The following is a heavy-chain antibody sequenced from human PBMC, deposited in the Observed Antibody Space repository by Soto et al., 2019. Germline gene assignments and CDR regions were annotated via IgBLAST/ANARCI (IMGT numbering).Heavy chain of an antibody. CDR3: AKDLAPVNYDSSGYLDY. D-gene: IGHD3-22*01. CDR1: GFTFSSYG. Sequence: GGSLRLSCAASGFTFSSYGMHWVRQAPGKGLEWVAVISYDGSNKYYADSVKGRFTISRDNSKNTLYLQMNSLRAEDTAVYYCAKDLAPVNYDSSGYLDYWGQGTLVTVSS. J-gene: IGHJ4*02. CDR2: ISYDGSNK. V-gene: IGHV3-30*18.